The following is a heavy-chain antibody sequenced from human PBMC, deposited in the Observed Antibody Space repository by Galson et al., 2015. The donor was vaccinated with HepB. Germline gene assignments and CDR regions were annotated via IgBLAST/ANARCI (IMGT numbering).Heavy chain of an antibody. CDR1: GYTFTSYG. J-gene: IGHJ6*02. CDR2: ISAYNGNT. D-gene: IGHD3-3*01. CDR3: ARGPDYDFWSGSKLGGVYYYYYGMNV. V-gene: IGHV1-18*04. Sequence: QSGAEVKKPGASVKVSCKASGYTFTSYGISWVRQAPGQGLEWMGWISAYNGNTNYAQKLQGRVTMTTDTSTSTAYMELRSLRSDDTAVYYCARGPDYDFWSGSKLGGVYYYYYGMNVWGQGTTVTVSS.